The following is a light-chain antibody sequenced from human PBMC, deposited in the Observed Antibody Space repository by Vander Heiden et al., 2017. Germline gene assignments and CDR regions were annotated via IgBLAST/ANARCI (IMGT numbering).Light chain of an antibody. CDR3: QQFGSSPPKYT. J-gene: IGKJ2*01. CDR1: QSVSSGY. V-gene: IGKV3-20*01. Sequence: ESVWARSPFTLCLSQGQRVNLSCRASQSVSSGYLAWYQQQPGQAPRLLLYGACSRATGIPDRFSGSGSGTDFTLTISRMEPEDFEVYYCQQFGSSPPKYTFGQGTKLEIK. CDR2: GAC.